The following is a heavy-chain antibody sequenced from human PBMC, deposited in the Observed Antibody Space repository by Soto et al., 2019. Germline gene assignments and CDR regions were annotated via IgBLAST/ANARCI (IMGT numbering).Heavy chain of an antibody. V-gene: IGHV4-59*01. Sequence: QVQLQESGPGLVKPSETLSLTCTVSGGSISPYYWNWIRQPPGKGLEWIGYIYYTESTNYSPSLKSRVTMSVDTSKNQFSLKLKSVTAADTAVYYCARDRGSNSGLNDAFDIWGQGTVVTVSA. CDR3: ARDRGSNSGLNDAFDI. D-gene: IGHD7-27*01. CDR2: IYYTEST. J-gene: IGHJ3*02. CDR1: GGSISPYY.